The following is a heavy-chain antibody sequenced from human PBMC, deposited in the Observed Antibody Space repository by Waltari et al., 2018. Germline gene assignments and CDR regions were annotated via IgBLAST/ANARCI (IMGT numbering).Heavy chain of an antibody. J-gene: IGHJ4*02. CDR3: AKDIVGATASG. Sequence: EVQLLESGGDLVQPGGSLRLSCAASGFTFSSYAMSWVRQAPGKGLEWVSVIYGGGSTYYADSVKGRFTISRDNSKNTLYLQMNSLRAEDTAVYYCAKDIVGATASGWGQGTLVTVSS. D-gene: IGHD1-26*01. V-gene: IGHV3-23*03. CDR2: IYGGGST. CDR1: GFTFSSYA.